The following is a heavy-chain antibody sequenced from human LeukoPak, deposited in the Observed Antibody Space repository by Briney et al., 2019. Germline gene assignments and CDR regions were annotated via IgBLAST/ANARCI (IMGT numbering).Heavy chain of an antibody. J-gene: IGHJ4*02. V-gene: IGHV3-21*01. CDR1: GFTFSNYG. CDR3: ARTYGSGSYSGFAF. Sequence: GGSLRLSCAASGFTFSNYGINWVRQAPGKGLEWVSSISSSSSYIYYADSVKGRFTISRDNAKNSVYLQMNSLRAEDTAVYYCARTYGSGSYSGFAFWGQGTLVAVSS. CDR2: ISSSSSYI. D-gene: IGHD3-10*01.